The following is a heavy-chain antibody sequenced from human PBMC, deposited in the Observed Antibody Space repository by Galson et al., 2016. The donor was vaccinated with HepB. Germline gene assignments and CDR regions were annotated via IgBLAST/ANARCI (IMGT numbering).Heavy chain of an antibody. CDR1: GFTFSGHA. Sequence: SLRLSCAASGFTFSGHAITWVRQAPGKRLELLSALSGGGDKTFYEDSVRGRFTISRDNSQNTVYLQVNSLRAEDTAIYYCAKDWGTSSFYWFDVWGQGTLVTVSA. D-gene: IGHD6-6*01. CDR2: LSGGGDKT. CDR3: AKDWGTSSFYWFDV. V-gene: IGHV3-23*01. J-gene: IGHJ5*02.